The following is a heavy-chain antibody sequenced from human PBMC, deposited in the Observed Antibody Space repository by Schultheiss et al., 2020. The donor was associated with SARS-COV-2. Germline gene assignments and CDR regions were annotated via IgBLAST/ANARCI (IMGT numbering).Heavy chain of an antibody. D-gene: IGHD3-10*01. Sequence: SETLSLTCAVYGGSFSGYYWSWIRQPPGKGLEWIGEINHSGSTNYNPSLKSRVTISVDTSKNQFSLKLSSVTAADTAVYYCARDTVAMVGGDLGFDYWGQGTLVTVSS. CDR3: ARDTVAMVGGDLGFDY. J-gene: IGHJ4*02. V-gene: IGHV4-34*01. CDR2: INHSGST. CDR1: GGSFSGYY.